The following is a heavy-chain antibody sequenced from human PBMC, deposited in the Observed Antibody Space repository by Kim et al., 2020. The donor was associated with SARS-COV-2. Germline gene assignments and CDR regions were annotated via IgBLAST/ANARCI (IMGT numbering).Heavy chain of an antibody. Sequence: GGSLRLSCAASGFTFSSYGMHWVRQAPGKGLEWVAVIWYDGSNKYYADSVKGRFTISRDNSKNTLYLQMNSLRAEDTAVYYCARGPGGGYCSGGSCTLDYWGQGTLVTVSS. CDR2: IWYDGSNK. D-gene: IGHD2-15*01. V-gene: IGHV3-33*01. CDR1: GFTFSSYG. CDR3: ARGPGGGYCSGGSCTLDY. J-gene: IGHJ4*01.